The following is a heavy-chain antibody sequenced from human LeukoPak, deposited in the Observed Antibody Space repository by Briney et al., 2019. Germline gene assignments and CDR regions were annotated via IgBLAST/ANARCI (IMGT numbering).Heavy chain of an antibody. Sequence: GGSLRLSCAVSGITLSNYGMTWVRQAPGKGLEWVAGISDTGGGTNYADSVKGRFTISRDNPKNTLYLQMNSLRAEDTAVYFCAKRGVVIRVILVGFHKEAYYFDSWGQGALVTVSS. J-gene: IGHJ4*02. D-gene: IGHD3-22*01. CDR3: AKRGVVIRVILVGFHKEAYYFDS. V-gene: IGHV3-23*01. CDR1: GITLSNYG. CDR2: ISDTGGGT.